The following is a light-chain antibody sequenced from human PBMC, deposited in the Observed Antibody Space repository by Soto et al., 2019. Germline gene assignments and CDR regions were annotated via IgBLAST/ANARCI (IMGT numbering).Light chain of an antibody. CDR1: QRISRY. V-gene: IGKV1-5*01. CDR3: QQYVFYRGT. Sequence: DIQMTQSPSSLSASVGARVTITCRASQRISRYLNWYQQKPGKAPNLLIYDASSLESGVPSRFSGSGSGTEFTLTITSLQPDDFATYYCQQYVFYRGTFGQGTKVDI. J-gene: IGKJ1*01. CDR2: DAS.